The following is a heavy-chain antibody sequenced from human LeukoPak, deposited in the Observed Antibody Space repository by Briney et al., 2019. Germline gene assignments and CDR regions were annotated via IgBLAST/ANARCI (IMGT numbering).Heavy chain of an antibody. CDR1: GGSISSYY. CDR2: IYYSGST. Sequence: SETLSLTCAVYGGSISSYYWSWIRQPPGKGLEWIGYIYYSGSTNYNPSLKSRVTISVDTSKNQFSLKLSSVTAADTAVYYCARVRYDILTGYYGDAFDIWGQGTMVTVSS. V-gene: IGHV4-59*01. D-gene: IGHD3-9*01. J-gene: IGHJ3*02. CDR3: ARVRYDILTGYYGDAFDI.